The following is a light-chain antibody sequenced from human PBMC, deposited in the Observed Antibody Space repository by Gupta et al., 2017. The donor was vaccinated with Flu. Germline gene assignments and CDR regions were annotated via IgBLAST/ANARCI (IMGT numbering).Light chain of an antibody. J-gene: IGLJ1*01. CDR1: TSNIGSKY. CDR3: SAWDDSLRAYV. Sequence: QSVLTQAPSASGTPGQRVTISCSGTTSNIGSKYVYWYQQIAGTAPKLLMYRDDQRPSGVPDRFSGSKSGTSASLAISGLRSEDEADYYCSAWDDSLRAYVFGSGTTVTVL. V-gene: IGLV1-47*01. CDR2: RDD.